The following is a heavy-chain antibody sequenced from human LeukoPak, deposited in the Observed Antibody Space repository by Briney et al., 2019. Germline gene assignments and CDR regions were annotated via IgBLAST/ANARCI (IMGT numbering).Heavy chain of an antibody. Sequence: ASVKVSCKVSGYTLTELSMHWVRQAPGKGLEWMGGFDPEDVETIYAQKFQGRVTMTEDTSADTAYMEVISLRSEDTAVYYCAAVGINYYESSGHYSRKKYNWFDPWGQGTLVTVSS. CDR2: FDPEDVET. V-gene: IGHV1-24*01. D-gene: IGHD3-22*01. CDR3: AAVGINYYESSGHYSRKKYNWFDP. J-gene: IGHJ5*02. CDR1: GYTLTELS.